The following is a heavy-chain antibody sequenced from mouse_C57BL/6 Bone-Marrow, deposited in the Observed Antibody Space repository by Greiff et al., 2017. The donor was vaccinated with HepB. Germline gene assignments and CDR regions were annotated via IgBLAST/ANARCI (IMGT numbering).Heavy chain of an antibody. V-gene: IGHV1-81*01. D-gene: IGHD2-2*01. Sequence: QVHVKQSGAELARPGASVKLSCKASGYTFTSYGISWVKQRTGQGLEWIGEIYPRSGNTYYNEKFKGKATLTADKSSSTAYMELRSLTSEDSAVYFCARPYGYDGYFDVWGTGTTVTVSS. CDR3: ARPYGYDGYFDV. CDR1: GYTFTSYG. J-gene: IGHJ1*03. CDR2: IYPRSGNT.